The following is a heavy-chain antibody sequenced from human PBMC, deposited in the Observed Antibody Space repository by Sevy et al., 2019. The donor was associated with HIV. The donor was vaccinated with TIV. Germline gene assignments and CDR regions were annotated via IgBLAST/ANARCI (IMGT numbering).Heavy chain of an antibody. V-gene: IGHV3-30-3*01. CDR1: GFTFSSYA. D-gene: IGHD1-26*01. Sequence: GGSLRLSCAASGFTFSSYAMHWVRQAPGKGLEWVAVISYDGSNKYYADSVKGRFTISRDNSKNTLYLQMNSPRAEDTAVYYCAREAMWGFDPWGQGTLVTVSS. CDR2: ISYDGSNK. J-gene: IGHJ5*02. CDR3: AREAMWGFDP.